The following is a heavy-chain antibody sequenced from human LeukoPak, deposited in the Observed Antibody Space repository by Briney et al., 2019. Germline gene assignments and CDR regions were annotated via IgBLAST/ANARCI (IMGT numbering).Heavy chain of an antibody. CDR2: ISSSSSYI. CDR3: ARNPGSTSYYYYYYMDV. V-gene: IGHV3-21*01. D-gene: IGHD2-2*01. CDR1: GFTFSSYS. J-gene: IGHJ6*03. Sequence: PGGSLRLSCAASGFTFSSYSMNWVRQAPGKGPEWVSSISSSSSYIYYADSVKGRFTISRDNAKNSLYLQMNSLRAEDTAVYYCARNPGSTSYYYYYYMDVWGKGTTVTVSS.